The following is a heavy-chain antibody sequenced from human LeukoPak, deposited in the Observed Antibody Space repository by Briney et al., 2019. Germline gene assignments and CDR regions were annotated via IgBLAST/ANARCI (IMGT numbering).Heavy chain of an antibody. Sequence: SETLSLTCTVSGYSISSAYYWGWIRQPPGKGLECIGSIHYSGSTYYNPSLKSRVTISGDTTKNQFSLRLSSVTAADTAVYYCARDSMVGGFDYWGQGTLVTVSS. CDR1: GYSISSAYY. CDR3: ARDSMVGGFDY. CDR2: IHYSGST. D-gene: IGHD4/OR15-4a*01. V-gene: IGHV4-38-2*02. J-gene: IGHJ4*02.